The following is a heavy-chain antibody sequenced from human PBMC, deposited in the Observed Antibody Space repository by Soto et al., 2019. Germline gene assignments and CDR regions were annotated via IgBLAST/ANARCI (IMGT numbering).Heavy chain of an antibody. Sequence: GGSLRLSCAASGFKFSNYWMSWGRQAPGKGLEWVAVISFDGSNEYFADSVKGRFTISRDNSNNTLYLQMNSLRVEDTAVYYCAKDSHNFDWLSHSYFDYWGQGTLVTVSS. D-gene: IGHD3-9*01. V-gene: IGHV3-30*18. J-gene: IGHJ4*02. CDR2: ISFDGSNE. CDR3: AKDSHNFDWLSHSYFDY. CDR1: GFKFSNYW.